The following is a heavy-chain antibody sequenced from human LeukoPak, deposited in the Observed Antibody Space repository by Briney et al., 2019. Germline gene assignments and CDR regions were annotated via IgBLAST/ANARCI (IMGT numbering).Heavy chain of an antibody. V-gene: IGHV1-24*01. CDR2: FDPEDGET. CDR1: GYTLTELS. Sequence: ASVKVSCKVSGYTLTELSMHWVRQAPGKGLEWMGGFDPEDGETIYAQKFQGRVTMTEDTSTDTAYMELSSLRSEDTAVYYCARDSTTDYATNWFDPWGQGTLVTVSS. J-gene: IGHJ5*02. D-gene: IGHD4-17*01. CDR3: ARDSTTDYATNWFDP.